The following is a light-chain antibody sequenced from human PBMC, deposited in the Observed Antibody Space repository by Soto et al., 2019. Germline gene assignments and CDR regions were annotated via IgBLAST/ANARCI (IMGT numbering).Light chain of an antibody. CDR3: QQSATSALT. J-gene: IGKJ4*01. CDR2: VAS. V-gene: IGKV3-20*01. Sequence: EIVLTQSPGTLALSPGERATLACRASQSVGSNYLAWYQQKSGQAPRLLIYVASSRATGIPDRFSGSGSGTAFTLTIHRLEPEDFAVYYCQQSATSALTFGGGTKVEIK. CDR1: QSVGSNY.